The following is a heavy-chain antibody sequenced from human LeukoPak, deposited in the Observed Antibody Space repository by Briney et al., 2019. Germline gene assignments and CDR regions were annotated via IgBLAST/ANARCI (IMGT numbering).Heavy chain of an antibody. D-gene: IGHD5-18*01. CDR1: GFTFSSYG. Sequence: SGGSLRLSCAASGFTFSSYGMHWVRQAPGKGLEWVAFIRYDGSNKYYADSVKGRFTISRDNSKNTLYLQMDSLRAEDTAVYYCAEEQYIYGYRGFDSWGQGTLVTVSS. V-gene: IGHV3-30*02. CDR3: AEEQYIYGYRGFDS. CDR2: IRYDGSNK. J-gene: IGHJ4*02.